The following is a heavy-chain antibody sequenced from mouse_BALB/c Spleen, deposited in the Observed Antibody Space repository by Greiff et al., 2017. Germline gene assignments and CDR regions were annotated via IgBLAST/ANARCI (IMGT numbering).Heavy chain of an antibody. CDR2: INPYNDGT. D-gene: IGHD1-1*01. CDR1: GYTFTSYV. Sequence: EVQLQQSGPELVKPGASVKMSCKASGYTFTSYVMHWVKQKPGQGLEWIGYINPYNDGTKYNEKFKGKATLTSDKSSSTAYMELSSLTSEDSAVYYWAREDYYGSKVYAMDYWGQGTSVTVSS. J-gene: IGHJ4*01. CDR3: AREDYYGSKVYAMDY. V-gene: IGHV1-14*01.